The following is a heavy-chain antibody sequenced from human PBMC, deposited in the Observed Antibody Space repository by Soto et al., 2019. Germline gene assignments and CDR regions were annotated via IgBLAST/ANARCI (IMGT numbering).Heavy chain of an antibody. CDR3: AKGSKDDSSGYPLFDY. D-gene: IGHD3-22*01. CDR1: GFTFSSYA. V-gene: IGHV3-23*01. Sequence: GGSLRLSCAASGFTFSSYAMSWVRQAPGKGLEWVSAISGSGGSTYYADSVKGRFTISRDNSKNTLYLQMNSLRAEDTAVYYCAKGSKDDSSGYPLFDYWGQGTLVTVSS. J-gene: IGHJ4*02. CDR2: ISGSGGST.